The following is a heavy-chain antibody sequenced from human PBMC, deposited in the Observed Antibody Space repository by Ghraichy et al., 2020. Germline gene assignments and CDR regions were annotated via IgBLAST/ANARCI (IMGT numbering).Heavy chain of an antibody. CDR2: IDWDDDK. V-gene: IGHV2-70*11. Sequence: SGPTLVKPTQTLTLTCTFSGFSLSTSGMCVSWIRQPPGKALEWLARIDWDDDKYYSTSLKTRLTISKDTSKNQVVLTMTNMDPVDTATYYCARTTHHYYDSSGYTDVWGKGTTVTVSS. CDR1: GFSLSTSGMC. D-gene: IGHD3-22*01. J-gene: IGHJ6*04. CDR3: ARTTHHYYDSSGYTDV.